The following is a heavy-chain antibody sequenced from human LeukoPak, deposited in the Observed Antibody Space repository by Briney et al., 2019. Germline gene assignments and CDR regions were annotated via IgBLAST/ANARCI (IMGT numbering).Heavy chain of an antibody. CDR2: IYSGGST. V-gene: IGHV3-53*01. J-gene: IGHJ3*02. CDR1: GFTVSSNY. CDR3: ARQLEPDSGWAALGI. D-gene: IGHD6-19*01. Sequence: GGSLRLSCAASGFTVSSNYMSWVRQAPGKGLEWVSVIYSGGSTYYADSVKGGFTISRDNSKNTLYLQMNSLRAEDTAVYYCARQLEPDSGWAALGIWGQGTMVTVSS.